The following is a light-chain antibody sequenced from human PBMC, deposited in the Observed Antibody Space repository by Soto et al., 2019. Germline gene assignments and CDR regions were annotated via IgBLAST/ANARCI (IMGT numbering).Light chain of an antibody. J-gene: IGKJ3*01. V-gene: IGKV3-20*01. CDR1: QSVYVH. Sequence: EIVLTQSPGTLSLSPGEGATLSCRASQSVYVHLAWYQQKPGQSPRLLIYGASTRATDIPDRFSGSGSDTDFALTISRLEPDDFAVYYCQHYSGSPFTFGPGTKVNIK. CDR3: QHYSGSPFT. CDR2: GAS.